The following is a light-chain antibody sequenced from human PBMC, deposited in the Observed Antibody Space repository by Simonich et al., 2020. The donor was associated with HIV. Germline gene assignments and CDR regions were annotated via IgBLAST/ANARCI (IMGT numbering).Light chain of an antibody. V-gene: IGKV1-NL1*01. CDR2: AAS. Sequence: DIQMTQSPSSLSASVGDRVTVTCRASQGISNSLARYQQKPGKSPKLLLYAASRLESGVPSRFSGSGSGTDYTLTISSLQPEDFATYYCQQFYSTPQTFGQGTKVEIK. CDR1: QGISNS. CDR3: QQFYSTPQT. J-gene: IGKJ1*01.